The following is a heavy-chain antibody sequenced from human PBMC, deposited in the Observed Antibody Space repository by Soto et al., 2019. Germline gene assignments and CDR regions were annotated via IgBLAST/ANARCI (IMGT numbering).Heavy chain of an antibody. V-gene: IGHV4-39*01. D-gene: IGHD3-10*01. Sequence: SETLSLTCTVSGGSISSSSYYWGWIRQPPGKGLEWIGSIYYSGSTYYNPSLKSRVTISVDTSKNQFSLKLSSVTAADTAVYYRARPGPYGSWRQALQGTEAWGEATTAT. J-gene: IGHJ6*02. CDR2: IYYSGST. CDR1: GGSISSSSYY. CDR3: ARPGPYGSWRQALQGTEA.